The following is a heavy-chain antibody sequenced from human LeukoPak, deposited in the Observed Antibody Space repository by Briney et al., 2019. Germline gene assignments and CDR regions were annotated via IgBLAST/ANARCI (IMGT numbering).Heavy chain of an antibody. J-gene: IGHJ6*03. V-gene: IGHV3-30*02. CDR1: GFTFSSYG. CDR2: IRYDGSNK. D-gene: IGHD6-13*01. CDR3: AKTLIAAAGYYYYYYMDV. Sequence: GGSLRLSCAASGFTFSSYGMHWVRQAPGKGLEWVAFIRYDGSNKYYADSVKGRFTISRDNPKNTLYLQMNSLRAEDTAVYYCAKTLIAAAGYYYYYYMDVWGKGTTVTVSS.